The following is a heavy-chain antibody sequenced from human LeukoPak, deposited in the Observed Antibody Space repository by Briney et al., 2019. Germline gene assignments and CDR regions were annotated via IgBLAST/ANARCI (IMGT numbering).Heavy chain of an antibody. CDR3: ARVWLRYTFDY. Sequence: SETLSLTCTVSGGSISSGDYYWSWIRQPPGKGLEWIGYIYYSGSTYCNPSLKSRATISVDTSKNQFSLKLSSVTAADTAVYYCARVWLRYTFDYWGQGTLVTVSS. CDR2: IYYSGST. J-gene: IGHJ4*02. V-gene: IGHV4-30-4*08. CDR1: GGSISSGDYY. D-gene: IGHD5-12*01.